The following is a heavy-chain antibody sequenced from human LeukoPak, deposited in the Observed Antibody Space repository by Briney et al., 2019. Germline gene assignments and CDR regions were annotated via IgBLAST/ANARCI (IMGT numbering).Heavy chain of an antibody. V-gene: IGHV3-23*01. CDR2: ISGSGGNT. CDR1: AFTFSDYA. Sequence: GGSLRLSCAASAFTFSDYAMSWVRQAPGKGLEWVSGISGSGGNTYYADSVKGRLTISRDNSKNTLYLQMNSLRAEDTAVYFCAKVPKGYTSSSDYWGQGTLVTVPS. D-gene: IGHD6-6*01. J-gene: IGHJ4*02. CDR3: AKVPKGYTSSSDY.